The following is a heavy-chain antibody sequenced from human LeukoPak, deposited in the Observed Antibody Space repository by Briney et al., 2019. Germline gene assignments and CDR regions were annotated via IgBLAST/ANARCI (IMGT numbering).Heavy chain of an antibody. CDR2: IRSKTYGGTT. V-gene: IGHV3-49*03. CDR1: GFTFGDYS. CDR3: TRAVNRIAAAGDY. D-gene: IGHD6-13*01. J-gene: IGHJ4*02. Sequence: GGSLRLSCTASGFTFGDYSMTWFRQAPGKGLEWVAFIRSKTYGGTTEYAASVKGRFTISRDDSKSIAYLQMNSLETEDTAIYYCTRAVNRIAAAGDYWSQGTLVTVSS.